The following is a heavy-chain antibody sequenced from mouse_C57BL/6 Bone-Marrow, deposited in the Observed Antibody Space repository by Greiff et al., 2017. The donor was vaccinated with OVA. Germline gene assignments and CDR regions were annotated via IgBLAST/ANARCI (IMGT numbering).Heavy chain of an antibody. CDR2: IDPNSGGT. CDR1: GYTFTSYW. Sequence: QVQLKQPGAELVKPGASVKLSCKASGYTFTSYWMHWVKQRPGRGLEWIGRIDPNSGGTKYNEKFKGKATLTVDKPSSTAYMQLSSLTSADSEVYDGSRSGCYVDWYFDVWGTGTTVTVSS. D-gene: IGHD1-1*02. CDR3: SRSGCYVDWYFDV. V-gene: IGHV1-72*01. J-gene: IGHJ1*03.